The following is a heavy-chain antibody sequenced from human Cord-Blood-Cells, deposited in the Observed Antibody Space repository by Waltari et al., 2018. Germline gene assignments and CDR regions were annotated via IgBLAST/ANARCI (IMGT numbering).Heavy chain of an antibody. CDR2: IYYSGST. D-gene: IGHD3-10*01. Sequence: SGGSISSYYWSWIRQPPGKGLEWIGYIYYSGSTNYNPSLKSRVTISVDTSKNQFSLKLSSGTAGDTAVYYCARGGVGRTFDIWGQGTMVTVSS. CDR3: ARGGVGRTFDI. CDR1: GGSISSYY. J-gene: IGHJ3*02. V-gene: IGHV4-59*01.